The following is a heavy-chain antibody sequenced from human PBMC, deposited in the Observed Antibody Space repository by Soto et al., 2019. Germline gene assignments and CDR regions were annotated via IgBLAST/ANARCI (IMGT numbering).Heavy chain of an antibody. J-gene: IGHJ6*02. CDR2: ISYDGSNK. CDR3: AKDQGYGMDV. CDR1: GFTFSSYG. Sequence: QVQLVESGGVVVQPGRSLRLSCAASGFTFSSYGMHWVRQAPGKGLEWVAVISYDGSNKYYADSVKGRFTISRDNSKNTLYLQMNSLRAEDTAVYYCAKDQGYGMDVWGQGTTVTVSS. V-gene: IGHV3-30*18.